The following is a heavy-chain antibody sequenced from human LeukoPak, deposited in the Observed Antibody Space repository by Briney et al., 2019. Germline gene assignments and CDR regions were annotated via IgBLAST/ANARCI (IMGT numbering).Heavy chain of an antibody. V-gene: IGHV4-31*03. CDR2: IYYSGST. CDR3: ARSMTLDAFDI. D-gene: IGHD2-21*02. CDR1: GASVSSGGYY. J-gene: IGHJ3*02. Sequence: PSETLSLTCTVSGASVSSGGYYWSWIRQHPGKGLEWIGYIYYSGSTYYNPSLKSRVTISVDTSKNQSSLKLSSVTAADTAVYYCARSMTLDAFDIWGQGTMVTVSS.